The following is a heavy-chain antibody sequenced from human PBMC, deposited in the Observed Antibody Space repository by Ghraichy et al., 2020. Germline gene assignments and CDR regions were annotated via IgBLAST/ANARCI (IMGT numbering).Heavy chain of an antibody. V-gene: IGHV3-23*01. CDR2: ISGSGGST. D-gene: IGHD6-13*01. J-gene: IGHJ4*02. CDR3: AIRSSWSD. Sequence: GESLNISCAASGFTFSSYAMSWVRQAPGKGLEWVSAISGSGGSTYYADSVKGRFTISRDNSKNTLYLQMNSLRAEDTAVYYCAIRSSWSDWGQVTLVTVSS. CDR1: GFTFSSYA.